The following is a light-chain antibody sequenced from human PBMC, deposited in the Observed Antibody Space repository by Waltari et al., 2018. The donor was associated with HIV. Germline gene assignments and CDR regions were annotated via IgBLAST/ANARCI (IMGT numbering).Light chain of an antibody. Sequence: QSALTQPPSASGSPGQSVTISCTGTNSDIGNFDYVAWYQQHPGKPPKLIISEVYKAPSGVPNRFSGSKSGNTASLTVSGLQAEDEADYYCSSYATTNDFYVLFGGGTKLTVL. CDR1: NSDIGNFDY. CDR3: SSYATTNDFYVL. J-gene: IGLJ2*01. V-gene: IGLV2-8*01. CDR2: EVY.